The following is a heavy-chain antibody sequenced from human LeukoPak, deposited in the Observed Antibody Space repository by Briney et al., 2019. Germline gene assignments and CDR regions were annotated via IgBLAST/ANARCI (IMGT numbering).Heavy chain of an antibody. V-gene: IGHV3-48*01. J-gene: IGHJ2*01. CDR3: ARGRQGAKTRYFDL. Sequence: GGSLRLSCAASGFTFSSYSMNWVRQAPGKGLEWVSYIGGSGSTIHYADSVKGRFTISRDNSKNTLYLQMGSLRAEDMAVYYCARGRQGAKTRYFDLWGRGTRVTVSS. D-gene: IGHD1-26*01. CDR1: GFTFSSYS. CDR2: IGGSGSTI.